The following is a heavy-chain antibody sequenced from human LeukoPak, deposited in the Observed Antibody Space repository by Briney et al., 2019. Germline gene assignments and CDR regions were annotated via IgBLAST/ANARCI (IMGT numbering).Heavy chain of an antibody. D-gene: IGHD3-22*01. CDR3: ARADSSGYSDFDY. CDR1: GGTFSSYA. CDR2: IIPIFGTA. J-gene: IGHJ4*02. Sequence: GSSVKVSCKASGGTFSSYAISWVRQAPGQGLEWMGGIIPIFGTANYEQKFQGRVTITADESTSTAYMELSSLRSEDTAVYYCARADSSGYSDFDYWGQGTLVTVSS. V-gene: IGHV1-69*01.